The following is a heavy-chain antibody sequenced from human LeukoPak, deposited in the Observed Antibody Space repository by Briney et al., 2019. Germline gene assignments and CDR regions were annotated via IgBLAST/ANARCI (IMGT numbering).Heavy chain of an antibody. J-gene: IGHJ5*02. CDR2: INHSGST. CDR3: ARDLDGENYDFWSGYQPFDP. D-gene: IGHD3-3*01. V-gene: IGHV4-34*01. Sequence: SETLSLTCAVYGGSFSGYYWSWIREPPGKGLEWIGEINHSGSTNYNPSLKSRVTISVDTSKNQFSLKLSSVTAADTAVYYCARDLDGENYDFWSGYQPFDPWGQGTLVTVSS. CDR1: GGSFSGYY.